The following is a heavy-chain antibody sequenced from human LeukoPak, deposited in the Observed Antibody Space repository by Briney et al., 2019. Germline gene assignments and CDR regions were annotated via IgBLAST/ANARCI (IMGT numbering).Heavy chain of an antibody. CDR2: IYYSGNT. D-gene: IGHD3-10*01. CDR1: AGSISSYY. Sequence: SETLSLTCTVSAGSISSYYWSWVRQPPGRGLEWIGHIYYSGNTNYNPSLKSRVTISVDTSKNHFSLKLRSVTAADTAVYYCARWGSGSYSPFDYWGQGTLVTVSS. CDR3: ARWGSGSYSPFDY. V-gene: IGHV4-59*08. J-gene: IGHJ4*02.